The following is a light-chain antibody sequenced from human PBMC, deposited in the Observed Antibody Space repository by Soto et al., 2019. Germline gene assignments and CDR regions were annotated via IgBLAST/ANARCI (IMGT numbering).Light chain of an antibody. Sequence: DIQLTQSPSILSASVGDRVTITCRASQGISSYLAWYQQKPGKAPMLLIYAASTLQGGVPSRFSGSGSGTEFTLTINSLQPEDFATYFCQQLSAYPITFGQGTRLEIK. CDR1: QGISSY. CDR2: AAS. CDR3: QQLSAYPIT. V-gene: IGKV1-9*01. J-gene: IGKJ5*01.